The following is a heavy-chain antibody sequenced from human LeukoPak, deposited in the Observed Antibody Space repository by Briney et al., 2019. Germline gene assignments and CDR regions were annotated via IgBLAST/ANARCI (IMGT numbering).Heavy chain of an antibody. Sequence: PGGSLRLSCAASGFTFSSYSMNWVRQAPGKGLEWVSSISSSSSYIYYADSVKGRFTISRDIAKNSLYLQMNSLRAEDTAVYYCARDVPNYYDSSGYYPLWGQGTLVTVSS. CDR3: ARDVPNYYDSSGYYPL. D-gene: IGHD3-22*01. CDR1: GFTFSSYS. J-gene: IGHJ4*02. V-gene: IGHV3-21*01. CDR2: ISSSSSYI.